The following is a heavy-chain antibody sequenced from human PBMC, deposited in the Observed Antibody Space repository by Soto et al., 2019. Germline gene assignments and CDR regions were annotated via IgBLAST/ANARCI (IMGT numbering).Heavy chain of an antibody. CDR3: ARETLSFGSALDV. V-gene: IGHV3-43*01. CDR2: ITWNGGNT. CDR1: GFRFADYN. Sequence: PGGSLRLSCAASGFRFADYNIHWVRQAPGKGMEWVSLITWNGGNTYYAYSVKGRFTISRDGTTQSVSLQMTSLKTEDTGLYYCARETLSFGSALDVWGQGMTVTVSS. J-gene: IGHJ6*02. D-gene: IGHD3-3*01.